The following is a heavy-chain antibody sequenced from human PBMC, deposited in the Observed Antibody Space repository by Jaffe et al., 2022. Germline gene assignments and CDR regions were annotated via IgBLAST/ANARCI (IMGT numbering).Heavy chain of an antibody. CDR3: AKDHLLWFREFPGWRRSYYMDV. CDR2: ISGSGGST. V-gene: IGHV3-23*01. J-gene: IGHJ6*03. D-gene: IGHD3-10*01. CDR1: GFTFSSYA. Sequence: EVQLLESGGGLVQPGGSLRLSCAASGFTFSSYAMSWVRQAPGKGLEWVSAISGSGGSTYYADSVKGRFTISRDNSKNTLYLQMNSLRAEDTAVYYCAKDHLLWFREFPGWRRSYYMDVWGKGTTVTVSS.